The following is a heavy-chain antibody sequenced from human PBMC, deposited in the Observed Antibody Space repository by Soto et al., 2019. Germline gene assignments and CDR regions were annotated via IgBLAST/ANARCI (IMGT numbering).Heavy chain of an antibody. V-gene: IGHV4-31*03. CDR2: IYYSGST. J-gene: IGHJ6*02. CDR1: GGSISSGGYY. Sequence: QVQLQESGPGLVKPSQTLSLTCTVSGGSISSGGYYWSWIRQHPGKGLEWIGYIYYSGSTYYNPSLKSRVTISVDTSKNQFSLKLSSVTAADTAVYYCARGGRYCSSTSCYKWYGMDVWGQGTTVTVSS. D-gene: IGHD2-2*02. CDR3: ARGGRYCSSTSCYKWYGMDV.